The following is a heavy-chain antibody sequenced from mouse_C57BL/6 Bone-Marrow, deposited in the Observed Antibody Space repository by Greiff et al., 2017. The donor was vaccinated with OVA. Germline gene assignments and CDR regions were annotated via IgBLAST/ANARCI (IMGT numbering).Heavy chain of an antibody. V-gene: IGHV1-64*01. J-gene: IGHJ1*03. D-gene: IGHD1-1*01. CDR3: ARWAPYYYSWYFDF. CDR2: IHPNSGST. Sequence: VQLQQPGAELVKPGASVKLSCKASGYTFTSYWMHWVKQRPGQGLEWIGMIHPNSGSTNYNEKFKSKATLTVDKSSSTASMQLSSLTSEDSAVYYGARWAPYYYSWYFDFWCTGTTVTVSS. CDR1: GYTFTSYW.